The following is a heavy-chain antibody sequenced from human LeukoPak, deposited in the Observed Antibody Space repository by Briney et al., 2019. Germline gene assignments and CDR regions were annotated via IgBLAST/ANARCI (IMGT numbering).Heavy chain of an antibody. J-gene: IGHJ1*01. CDR1: GYRFTSYW. D-gene: IGHD2-15*01. V-gene: IGHV5-51*01. CDR2: IYPGDSDT. Sequence: GGSLKISCKGSGYRFTSYWIGWVRQMPGKGLEGMGIIYPGDSDTRYSPSFQGQVTISADKSISTAYLQWSSLKASDTAMYYCARHLSYCSGGSCYDPEYFQHWGQGTLVTVSS. CDR3: ARHLSYCSGGSCYDPEYFQH.